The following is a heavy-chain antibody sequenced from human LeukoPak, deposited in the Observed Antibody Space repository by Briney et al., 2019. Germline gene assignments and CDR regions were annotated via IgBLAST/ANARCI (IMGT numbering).Heavy chain of an antibody. J-gene: IGHJ5*02. V-gene: IGHV3-11*04. CDR2: TSSSGSTI. D-gene: IGHD5-24*01. CDR3: ARETRWLQLPDWFDP. CDR1: GFTFSDYY. Sequence: PGGSLRLSCAASGFTFSDYYMSWIRQAPGKGLEWVSYTSSSGSTIYYADSVKGRFTISRDNAKNSLYLQMNSLRAEDTAVYYCARETRWLQLPDWFDPWGQGTLVTVSS.